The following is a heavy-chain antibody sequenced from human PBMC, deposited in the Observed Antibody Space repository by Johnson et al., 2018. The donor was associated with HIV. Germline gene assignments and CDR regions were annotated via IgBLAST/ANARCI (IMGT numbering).Heavy chain of an antibody. Sequence: EVQLVESGGGLVQPGVSLRLSCAASGFTFSSYWMSWVRQAPGKGLEWVANIKQDGSEKYYVDSVKGLFTISRDNAKNSLYLQMNSLRAEDTAVYYCARDQRHIAAAGPPDAFDIWGQGTMVTVSS. J-gene: IGHJ3*02. D-gene: IGHD6-13*01. CDR2: IKQDGSEK. CDR1: GFTFSSYW. V-gene: IGHV3-7*05. CDR3: ARDQRHIAAAGPPDAFDI.